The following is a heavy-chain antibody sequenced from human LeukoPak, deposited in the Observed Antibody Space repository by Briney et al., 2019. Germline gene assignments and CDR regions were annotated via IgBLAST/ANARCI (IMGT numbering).Heavy chain of an antibody. V-gene: IGHV3-21*01. CDR3: ARGGSAYQGFDY. D-gene: IGHD2-2*01. CDR1: GFTFSDYN. J-gene: IGHJ4*02. Sequence: GGSLRLSCAASGFTFSDYNMNWVRQSPEKGLEWVSSITSGTTYIYYADSVRGRFTLSRDNAKNSLYLQMNSLRAEDTAVYYCARGGSAYQGFDYWGQGTLVTVSS. CDR2: ITSGTTYI.